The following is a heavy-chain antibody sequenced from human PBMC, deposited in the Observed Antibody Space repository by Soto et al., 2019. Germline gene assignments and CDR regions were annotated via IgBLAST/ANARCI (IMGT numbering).Heavy chain of an antibody. CDR3: ATYYYDSSGYPHAAFDI. V-gene: IGHV1-69*13. J-gene: IGHJ3*02. Sequence: AAVKVSCKASEVTFSSYGISWLRPAPGQGLVCMGGIIPIFGTANYAQKFQGRVTIAADEYTSTAYMELSSLRSEDTAVYYCATYYYDSSGYPHAAFDIWGQGTMVTVSS. CDR2: IIPIFGTA. CDR1: EVTFSSYG. D-gene: IGHD3-22*01.